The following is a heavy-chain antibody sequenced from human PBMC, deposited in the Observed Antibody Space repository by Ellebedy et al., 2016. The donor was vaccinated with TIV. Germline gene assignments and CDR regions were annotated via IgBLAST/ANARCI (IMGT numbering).Heavy chain of an antibody. Sequence: MPSETLSLTCTVSGASISYYYWSWIRQPAGKGLEWIGRIYSSGSTDYSPSLKSRLIMSVDTSKKRFSLRLSSVTAADTAVYYCARGGDFGDFDSWGQGTLVTVSS. CDR3: ARGGDFGDFDS. CDR1: GASISYYY. CDR2: IYSSGST. V-gene: IGHV4-4*07. D-gene: IGHD3-10*01. J-gene: IGHJ4*02.